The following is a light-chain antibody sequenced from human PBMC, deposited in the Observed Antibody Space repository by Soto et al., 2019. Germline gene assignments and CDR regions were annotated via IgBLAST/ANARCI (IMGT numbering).Light chain of an antibody. CDR2: EVS. J-gene: IGLJ2*01. Sequence: QSALTQPASVSGSPGQSITISCTGTSSDIGNYNYVSWYQQHPGKAPKLVIYEVSNRPSGVSNHFSGSKSGNTASLTISGLQAEDEADYYCSLYTSTSTLVFGGGTKVTVL. V-gene: IGLV2-14*01. CDR3: SLYTSTSTLV. CDR1: SSDIGNYNY.